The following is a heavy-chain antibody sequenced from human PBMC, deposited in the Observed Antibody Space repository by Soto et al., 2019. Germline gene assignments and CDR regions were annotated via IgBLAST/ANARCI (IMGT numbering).Heavy chain of an antibody. CDR3: ARDESGDSYYYYYVMDV. CDR1: GGTFNTYN. J-gene: IGHJ6*02. V-gene: IGHV1-69*01. CDR2: ILPIFGTT. D-gene: IGHD7-27*01. Sequence: QVQLVQSGAEVKKPGSSVKVSCKASGGTFNTYNINWVRQAPGQGLEWMGGILPIFGTTNYAQRFQGRVTITADDSTSTAYMTLSSLRAEDTAVYYCARDESGDSYYYYYVMDVWGQGTTVTVTS.